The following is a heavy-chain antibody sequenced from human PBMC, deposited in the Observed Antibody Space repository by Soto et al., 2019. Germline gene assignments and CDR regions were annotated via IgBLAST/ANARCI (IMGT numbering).Heavy chain of an antibody. CDR3: AKVGETTVTTWMDV. CDR1: GFTFSSYG. D-gene: IGHD4-4*01. Sequence: GGSLRLSCAASGFTFSSYGMHWVRQAPGKGLEWVAVISYDGSNKYYADSVKGRFTISRDNSKNTLYLQMNSLRAEDTAVYYCAKVGETTVTTWMDVWGKGTTVTVSS. CDR2: ISYDGSNK. V-gene: IGHV3-30*18. J-gene: IGHJ6*04.